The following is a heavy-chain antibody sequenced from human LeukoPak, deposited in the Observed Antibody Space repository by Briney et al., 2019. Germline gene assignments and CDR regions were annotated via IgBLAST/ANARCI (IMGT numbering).Heavy chain of an antibody. Sequence: GGSLRLSCAASGFTFSSYGMHWVRQTPGKGLEWVSYIRSSGITVYYADSVKGRFTMSRDNAKNSLFLQMNSLRAEETAVYYCARDQTRGFDLWGRGTLVTVSS. CDR1: GFTFSSYG. CDR2: IRSSGITV. V-gene: IGHV3-48*04. D-gene: IGHD4-11*01. CDR3: ARDQTRGFDL. J-gene: IGHJ2*01.